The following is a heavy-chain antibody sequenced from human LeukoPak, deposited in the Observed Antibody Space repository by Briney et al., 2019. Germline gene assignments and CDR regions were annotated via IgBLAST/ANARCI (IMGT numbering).Heavy chain of an antibody. V-gene: IGHV4-39*01. CDR2: IYYSGST. D-gene: IGHD3-10*01. Sequence: SETLSLTCTVSGGSISSSSYYWGWIRQPPGKGLEWIGSIYYSGSTYYNPSLKSRVTISVDTSKNQFSLKLSSVTAADTAVYYCASRNPVGYYGSGSYLIDYWGQGTLVTVS. J-gene: IGHJ4*02. CDR1: GGSISSSSYY. CDR3: ASRNPVGYYGSGSYLIDY.